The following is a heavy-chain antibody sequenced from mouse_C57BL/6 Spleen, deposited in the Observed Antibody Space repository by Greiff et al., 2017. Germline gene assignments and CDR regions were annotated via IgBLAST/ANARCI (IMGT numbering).Heavy chain of an antibody. CDR1: GYTFTNYW. Sequence: QVQLKESGAELVRPGTSVKMSCKASGYTFTNYWIGWAKQRPGHGLEWIGDIYPGGGYTNYNEKFKGKATLTADKSSSTAYMQFSSLTSEDSAIYYCARSTGTRYVDVWGTGTTVTVSS. CDR3: ARSTGTRYVDV. J-gene: IGHJ1*03. CDR2: IYPGGGYT. D-gene: IGHD4-1*01. V-gene: IGHV1-63*01.